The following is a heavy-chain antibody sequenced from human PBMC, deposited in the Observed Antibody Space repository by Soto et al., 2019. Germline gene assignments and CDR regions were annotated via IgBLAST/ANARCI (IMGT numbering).Heavy chain of an antibody. CDR1: GYTFTSYG. J-gene: IGHJ6*03. V-gene: IGHV1-18*01. CDR3: ARDGEWLVEDYYYYMDV. Sequence: ASVKVSCKAPGYTFTSYGISWVRQAPGQGLEWMGWISAYNGNTNYAQKLQGRVTMTTDTSMSTAYMELRSLRSDDTAVYYCARDGEWLVEDYYYYMDVWGKGTTVTVSS. CDR2: ISAYNGNT. D-gene: IGHD6-19*01.